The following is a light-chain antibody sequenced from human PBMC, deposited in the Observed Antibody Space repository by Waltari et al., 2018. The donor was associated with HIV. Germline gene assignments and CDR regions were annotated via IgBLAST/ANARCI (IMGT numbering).Light chain of an antibody. V-gene: IGLV2-8*01. J-gene: IGLJ2*01. CDR1: NRDIGGSNY. CDR3: SSDADRNGFYVV. Sequence: QSALTQPPSASGSPGQSVTIPCPGTNRDIGGSNYVSWYQQHPGKAPQLVISEVTKRPSGVPDRFSGSKSGTTASLTVSGLQAEDEADYYCSSDADRNGFYVVFGGGTRLTVL. CDR2: EVT.